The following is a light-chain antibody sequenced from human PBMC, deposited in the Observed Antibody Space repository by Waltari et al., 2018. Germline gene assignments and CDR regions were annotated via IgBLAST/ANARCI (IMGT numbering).Light chain of an antibody. CDR3: QQYTGTPRT. J-gene: IGKJ1*01. Sequence: DILITQSPDSLAVSLGERATLNRKSSPIGLYSSNIKTHLAWYQQKPGHPPKLLIYWGYARESGVPDRFSGSGSGTDFTLTISSLQAEDVAVYYCQQYTGTPRTFGQGTKVEIK. CDR2: WGY. CDR1: PIGLYSSNIKTH. V-gene: IGKV4-1*01.